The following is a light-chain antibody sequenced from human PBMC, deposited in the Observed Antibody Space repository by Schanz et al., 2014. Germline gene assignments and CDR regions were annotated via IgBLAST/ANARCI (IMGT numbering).Light chain of an antibody. CDR1: QSVSSSY. V-gene: IGKV3-15*01. CDR2: GAS. Sequence: EIVLTQSPATLSLSPGERATLSCRASQSVSSSYLAWYQQKPGQAPRLLIHGASTRATGIPARFSGSGSGTDFTLTISSLQSEDLAVYYCQQYNNWPSLTFGGGTEVEIK. CDR3: QQYNNWPSLT. J-gene: IGKJ4*01.